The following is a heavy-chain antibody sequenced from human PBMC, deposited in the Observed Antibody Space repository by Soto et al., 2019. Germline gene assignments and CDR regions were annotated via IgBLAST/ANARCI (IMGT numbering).Heavy chain of an antibody. CDR2: IYYSGST. Sequence: PSETLSLTCTVSGGSISSGGYYWSWIRQHPGKGLEWIGYIYYSGSTYYNPSLKSRVTISVDTSKNQFSLKLSSVTAADTAVYYCARGIAVAGSDDAFDIWGQGTMVTV. V-gene: IGHV4-31*03. CDR3: ARGIAVAGSDDAFDI. J-gene: IGHJ3*02. CDR1: GGSISSGGYY. D-gene: IGHD6-19*01.